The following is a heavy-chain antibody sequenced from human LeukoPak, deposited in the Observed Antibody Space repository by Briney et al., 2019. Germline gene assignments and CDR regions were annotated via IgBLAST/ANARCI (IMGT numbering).Heavy chain of an antibody. V-gene: IGHV4-39*07. CDR1: GDSISRNIYY. J-gene: IGHJ4*02. D-gene: IGHD3-16*02. Sequence: SGTLSLTCTVSGDSISRNIYYWGWIRQPPGKGLEWIGSIYHSGSTYYNPSLKSRVTISVDTSKNQFSLKLSSVTAADTAVYYCAREDGWGSYRSELPFDYWGQGTLVTVSS. CDR3: AREDGWGSYRSELPFDY. CDR2: IYHSGST.